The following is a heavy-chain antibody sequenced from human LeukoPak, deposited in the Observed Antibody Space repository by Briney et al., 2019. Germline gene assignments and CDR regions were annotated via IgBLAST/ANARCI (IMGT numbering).Heavy chain of an antibody. D-gene: IGHD3-10*01. CDR1: GFTFSSFG. CDR3: AKEVGWFNAFDV. CDR2: ISSVGHTN. Sequence: GGSVRLSCTASGFTFSSFGMHWIRQAPGKGLEWVTAISSVGHTNKSADSVKGRFTISRDNSKNTLYLQMHSLREDDTAVYYCAKEVGWFNAFDVWGQGTMVTVSS. J-gene: IGHJ3*01. V-gene: IGHV3-30*18.